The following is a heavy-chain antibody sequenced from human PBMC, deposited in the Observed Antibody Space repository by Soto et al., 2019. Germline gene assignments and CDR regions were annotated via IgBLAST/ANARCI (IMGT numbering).Heavy chain of an antibody. CDR3: ARPALGEDDAFDI. CDR2: ISYDGSNK. D-gene: IGHD3-16*01. V-gene: IGHV3-30-3*01. Sequence: GGSLRLSCAASGFTLSSYAMHWVRQAPGKGLEWVAVISYDGSNKYYADSVKGRFTISRDNSKNTLYLQMNSLRAEDTAVYYCARPALGEDDAFDIWGQGTMVTVSS. CDR1: GFTLSSYA. J-gene: IGHJ3*02.